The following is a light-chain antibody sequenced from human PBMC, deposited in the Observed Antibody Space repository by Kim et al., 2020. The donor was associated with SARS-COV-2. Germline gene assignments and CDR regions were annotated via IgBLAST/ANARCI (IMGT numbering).Light chain of an antibody. CDR1: KLGDKY. CDR2: QDS. Sequence: SYELTQPPSVSVSPGQTASITCSGDKLGDKYACWYQQKPGQSPVLVIYQDSKRPSGITERFAGSNSGNTATLTISGTQAMDEADYYCQAWDSSTKVFGTG. CDR3: QAWDSSTKV. V-gene: IGLV3-1*01. J-gene: IGLJ1*01.